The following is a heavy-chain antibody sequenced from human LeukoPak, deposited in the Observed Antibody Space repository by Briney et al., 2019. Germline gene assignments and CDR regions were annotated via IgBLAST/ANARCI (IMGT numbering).Heavy chain of an antibody. CDR3: ARCGAAVTTHFSH. J-gene: IGHJ4*02. D-gene: IGHD4-17*01. V-gene: IGHV1-18*01. Sequence: ASVQVSCKASGYSFSIYGITWARQAPGQGLEYLGWISASDGTTNYAQKVQDRVTMTTDTSTSTAYLELRILRSEDTAVYYSARCGAAVTTHFSHWGQGTLVTVSS. CDR2: ISASDGTT. CDR1: GYSFSIYG.